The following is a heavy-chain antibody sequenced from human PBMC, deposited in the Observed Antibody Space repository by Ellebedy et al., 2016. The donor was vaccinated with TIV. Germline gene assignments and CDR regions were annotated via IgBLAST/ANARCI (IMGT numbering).Heavy chain of an antibody. V-gene: IGHV4-59*01. CDR2: AYYTGST. J-gene: IGHJ4*02. Sequence: SETLSLXCSVSGVSISSFYFNWIRQPPGKGLEWIGFAYYTGSTNYNPSLRSRVSISIDTSKNQFFLKLDSMTAADTAVYYCAIIVPSAPNYDILTADHVWGQGTLVTVSS. CDR1: GVSISSFY. CDR3: AIIVPSAPNYDILTADHV. D-gene: IGHD3-9*01.